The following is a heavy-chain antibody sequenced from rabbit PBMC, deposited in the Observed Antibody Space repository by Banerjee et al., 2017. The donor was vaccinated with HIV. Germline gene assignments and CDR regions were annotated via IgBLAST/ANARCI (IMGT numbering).Heavy chain of an antibody. J-gene: IGHJ4*01. D-gene: IGHD6-1*01. Sequence: QEQLEESGGDLVKPEGSLTLTCTASGLDFSSSYWICWVRQAPGKGLEWIACIYTGDGSTYYANWAKGRFTISKTSSTTVTLQMTSLTAADTATYFCAREEYVGYGYANLWGPGTLVTVS. CDR1: GLDFSSSYW. CDR2: IYTGDGST. V-gene: IGHV1S45*01. CDR3: AREEYVGYGYANL.